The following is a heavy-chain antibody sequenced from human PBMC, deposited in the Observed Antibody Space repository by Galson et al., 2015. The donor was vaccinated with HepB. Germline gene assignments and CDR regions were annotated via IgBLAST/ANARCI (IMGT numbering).Heavy chain of an antibody. J-gene: IGHJ4*02. V-gene: IGHV1-18*04. CDR2: ISAHGGNT. D-gene: IGHD4/OR15-4a*01. CDR3: ARDRDYRFGY. CDR1: GYTFTSNG. Sequence: SVKVSCKASGYTFTSNGISWVRQTPRQGLEWLGWISAHGGNTKYAQKYQGRITLTRDTSTSTAYVELRSLRSGDTAVYYCARDRDYRFGYWGQGTLVTVSS.